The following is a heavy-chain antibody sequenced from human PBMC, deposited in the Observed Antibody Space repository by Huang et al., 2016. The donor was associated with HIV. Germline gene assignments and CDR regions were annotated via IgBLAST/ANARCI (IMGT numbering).Heavy chain of an antibody. CDR1: GGSVNSDTYY. V-gene: IGHV4-61*01. D-gene: IGHD5-12*01. CDR3: ARDRLRDGFDI. J-gene: IGHJ3*02. CDR2: IYYSGST. Sequence: QVQLQESGPGLVKSSETLSLTCTVSGGSVNSDTYYWSWIRQPPGRGLEWIGYIYYSGSTYYNPSLKSRVTISVDTSKNQFSLKLISVTAADTAVYYCARDRLRDGFDIWGQGTMFTVSS.